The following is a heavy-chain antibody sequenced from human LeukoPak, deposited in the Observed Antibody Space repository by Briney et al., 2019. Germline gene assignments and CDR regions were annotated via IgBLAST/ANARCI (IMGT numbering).Heavy chain of an antibody. CDR2: INPNSGGT. J-gene: IGHJ6*02. CDR3: ARPTRATVGAGPAGGMDV. CDR1: GYTFTGYY. V-gene: IGHV1-2*04. Sequence: ASVKVSCKASGYTFTGYYMHWVRQAPGQGLEWMGWINPNSGGTNYAQKFQGWVTMTRDTSISTAYMELSRLRSDDTAVYYCARPTRATVGAGPAGGMDVWGQGTTVTVSS. D-gene: IGHD1-26*01.